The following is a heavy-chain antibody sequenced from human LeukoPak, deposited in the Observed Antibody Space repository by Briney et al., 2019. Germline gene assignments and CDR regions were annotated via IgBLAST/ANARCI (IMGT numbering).Heavy chain of an antibody. D-gene: IGHD3-22*01. J-gene: IGHJ4*02. Sequence: SVKVSCKASGFTFTSSAMQWVRQARGQRLEWIGWIVVGSGNTNYAQKFQERVTITRDMFTSTAYMELSSLRSEDTAVYYCAAAVYDSSGSYYEYYFDYWGQGTLVTVSS. CDR1: GFTFTSSA. CDR3: AAAVYDSSGSYYEYYFDY. V-gene: IGHV1-58*02. CDR2: IVVGSGNT.